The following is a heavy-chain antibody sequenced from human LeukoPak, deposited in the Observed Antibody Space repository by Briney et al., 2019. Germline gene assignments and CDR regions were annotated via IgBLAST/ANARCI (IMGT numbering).Heavy chain of an antibody. J-gene: IGHJ4*02. CDR2: ISSSSSTI. V-gene: IGHV3-48*02. D-gene: IGHD5-24*01. Sequence: PGGSLRLSCAASGFSFSTYTMNWVRQAPGKGLEGVSYISSSSSTIYYAESVKGRFTISRDNAKNSLYLQTNSLRDEDTAVYYCARDWPRDGYHEIFEYWGQGTLATVSS. CDR3: ARDWPRDGYHEIFEY. CDR1: GFSFSTYT.